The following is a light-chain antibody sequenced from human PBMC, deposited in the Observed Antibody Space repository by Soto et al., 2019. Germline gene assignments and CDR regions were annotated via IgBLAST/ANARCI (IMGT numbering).Light chain of an antibody. J-gene: IGLJ1*01. Sequence: QSALTQPRSVSGSPGQSVTISCTATGSDVGDSSHVSWYQLHPGKAPKLMIYEVNNRPSGVPDRFSGSKSGSTASLTISGLQAEDEAEYYCQSYDSSLSGRYVFGTGTKVTVL. CDR2: EVN. CDR3: QSYDSSLSGRYV. V-gene: IGLV2-11*01. CDR1: GSDVGDSSH.